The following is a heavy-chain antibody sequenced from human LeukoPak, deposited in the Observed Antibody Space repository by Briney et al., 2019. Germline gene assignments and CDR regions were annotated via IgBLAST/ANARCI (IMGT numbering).Heavy chain of an antibody. CDR2: ISWNSGSI. CDR1: GFTFDDYA. CDR3: AKGYCSSTSCSGDY. D-gene: IGHD2-2*01. J-gene: IGHJ4*02. Sequence: GGSLRLSCAASGFTFDDYAMHWVRQAPGKGLEWVSGISWNSGSIAYADSVKGRFTISRDNAKNSLYLQMNSLRAEDMALYYCAKGYCSSTSCSGDYWGQGALVTVCS. V-gene: IGHV3-9*03.